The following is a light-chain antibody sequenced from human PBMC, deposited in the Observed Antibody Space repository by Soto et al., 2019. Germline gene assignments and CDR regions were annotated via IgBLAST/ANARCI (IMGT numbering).Light chain of an antibody. Sequence: PWASATLSCRASQSVRSSYLAWYQQTPGQTPRLLIYAASSRATGIPDRFSGSGSGTDFSLTISRLEAEDFAVYYCQQYGSSPRTFGQGTKVDIK. CDR2: AAS. CDR1: QSVRSSY. J-gene: IGKJ1*01. V-gene: IGKV3-20*01. CDR3: QQYGSSPRT.